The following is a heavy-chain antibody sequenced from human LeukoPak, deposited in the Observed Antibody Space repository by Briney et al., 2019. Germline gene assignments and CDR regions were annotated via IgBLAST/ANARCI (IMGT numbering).Heavy chain of an antibody. J-gene: IGHJ6*02. V-gene: IGHV5-51*01. Sequence: GESLKISCKGSGYSFTSYWIGWVRQMPGKGLEWMGIIYPGDSDTRYSPSFRGQVTISADKSISTAYLQWSSLKASDTAMYYCARRVPRGYSYGADYYGMDVWGQGTTVTVSS. CDR2: IYPGDSDT. CDR1: GYSFTSYW. CDR3: ARRVPRGYSYGADYYGMDV. D-gene: IGHD5-18*01.